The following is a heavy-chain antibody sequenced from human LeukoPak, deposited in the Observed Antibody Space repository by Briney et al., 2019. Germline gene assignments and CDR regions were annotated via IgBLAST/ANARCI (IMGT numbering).Heavy chain of an antibody. Sequence: GGSLRLSCAASGFTFSSYGMHWVRQAPGKGLEWVAVISYDGSNKYYADSVKGRFTISRDNSKNTLYLQMNSLRAEDTAAYYCAKGRLRGEYYFDYWGQGTLVTVSS. J-gene: IGHJ4*02. V-gene: IGHV3-30*18. D-gene: IGHD4-17*01. CDR1: GFTFSSYG. CDR3: AKGRLRGEYYFDY. CDR2: ISYDGSNK.